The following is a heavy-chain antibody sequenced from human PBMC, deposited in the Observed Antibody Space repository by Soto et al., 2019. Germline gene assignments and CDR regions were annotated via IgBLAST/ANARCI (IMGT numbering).Heavy chain of an antibody. V-gene: IGHV4-59*01. CDR2: IYYSGST. J-gene: IGHJ5*02. CDR1: GGSISSYY. CDR3: ARVPLSGDDILTGFWFDP. D-gene: IGHD3-9*01. Sequence: SETLSLTCTVSGGSISSYYWSWIRQPPGKGLEWIGYIYYSGSTNYNPSLKSRVTISIDTSKNQFSLKLSSVTAADTALYYCARVPLSGDDILTGFWFDPWGQGTLVTVSS.